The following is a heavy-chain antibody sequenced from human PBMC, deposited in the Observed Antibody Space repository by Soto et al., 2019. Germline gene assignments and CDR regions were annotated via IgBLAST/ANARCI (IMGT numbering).Heavy chain of an antibody. CDR3: ARDADTSDNYSFNDY. V-gene: IGHV3-33*01. D-gene: IGHD2-21*01. CDR1: VFTFSHYG. Sequence: GGSLRLSCAASVFTFSHYGIHWVRQAPGKWLEWLAIIWHDGSKEXXADSVKGRXTVSRDNSKNTXYMQMXNLRAEDTAVYYCARDADTSDNYSFNDYWGQGTLVTXS. CDR2: IWHDGSKE. J-gene: IGHJ4*02.